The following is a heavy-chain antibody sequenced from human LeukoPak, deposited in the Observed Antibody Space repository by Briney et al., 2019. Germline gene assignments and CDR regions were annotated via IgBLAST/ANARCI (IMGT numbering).Heavy chain of an antibody. V-gene: IGHV4-39*07. J-gene: IGHJ4*02. CDR3: ARDLPYYDSSGSNY. Sequence: SETLSLTCTVSGGSISSSSYYWGWIRQPPGKGLEWIGSIYYSGSTYYNPSLKSRVTISVDTSKNQFSLKLSSVTAADTAVYYCARDLPYYDSSGSNYWGQGTLVTVST. D-gene: IGHD3-22*01. CDR1: GGSISSSSYY. CDR2: IYYSGST.